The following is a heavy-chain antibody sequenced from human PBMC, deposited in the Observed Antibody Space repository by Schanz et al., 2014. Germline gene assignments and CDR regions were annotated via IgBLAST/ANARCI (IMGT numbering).Heavy chain of an antibody. V-gene: IGHV3-33*03. J-gene: IGHJ4*02. D-gene: IGHD6-19*01. CDR2: IWSDGSGK. CDR1: GFTLSNSD. CDR3: AIIGVMVAVAGTRADY. Sequence: VQLVESGGGLVQPGGSLRLSCAASGFTLSNSDMHWVRQGTGKGLEWVAVIWSDGSGKYYADSVKGRFSISRDNAKNSLFLQMNRLRAEDTALYYCAIIGVMVAVAGTRADYWGQGTLVTVSS.